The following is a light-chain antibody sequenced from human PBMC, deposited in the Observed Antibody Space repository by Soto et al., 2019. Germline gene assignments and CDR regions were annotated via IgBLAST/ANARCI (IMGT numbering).Light chain of an antibody. J-gene: IGKJ4*01. CDR1: QSITSY. Sequence: DIQMTQSPFSLSASVGDRVTITCRASQSITSYLNWYQQKPGKAPKLLIYAASSLHTGVPSRFNGSGFGTDFTLTISSLQPEDFATYFCQETYSSLTFGGGTKVDIK. CDR2: AAS. V-gene: IGKV1-39*01. CDR3: QETYSSLT.